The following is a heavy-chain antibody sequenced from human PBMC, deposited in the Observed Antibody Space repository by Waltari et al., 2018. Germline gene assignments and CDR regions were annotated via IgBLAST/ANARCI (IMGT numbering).Heavy chain of an antibody. CDR3: ARDRGRGLYLDS. CDR1: GDSMISNDW. Sequence: QVQLQESGPGLVKPSGTLSLTCPVSGDSMISNDWWSWVRRPPGKGLEWIGQSHRSGRINYNPSLESRVTISIDTANNQFSLKVTSTTAADTAVYYCARDRGRGLYLDSWGQGTLVTVSP. J-gene: IGHJ4*02. V-gene: IGHV4-4*02. D-gene: IGHD2-15*01. CDR2: SHRSGRI.